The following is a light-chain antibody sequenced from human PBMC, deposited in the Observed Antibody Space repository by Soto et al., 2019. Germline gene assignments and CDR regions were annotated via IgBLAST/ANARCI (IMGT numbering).Light chain of an antibody. CDR2: DAS. CDR3: QQYNNWWT. J-gene: IGKJ1*01. Sequence: EIVMTQSPATLSVSPGERVSLSCRASQSIYDKLAWYQQKPGQTPRLLIYDASTRATGIPARFSGSGSGTEFTLTISSLQSEDFAVYYCQQYNNWWTFGQGTKVDIK. V-gene: IGKV3-15*01. CDR1: QSIYDK.